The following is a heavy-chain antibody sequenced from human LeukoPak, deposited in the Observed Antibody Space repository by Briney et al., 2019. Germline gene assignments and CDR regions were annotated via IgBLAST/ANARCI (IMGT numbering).Heavy chain of an antibody. Sequence: ASVKVSCKASGGTFSSYAISWVRQAPGQGLEWMGGIIPIFGTANYAQKFQGRVTITTDESTSTAYMELSSLRSEDTAVYYCARYLEYSSLANAFDIWGQGTMVTVSS. CDR3: ARYLEYSSLANAFDI. V-gene: IGHV1-69*05. CDR2: IIPIFGTA. D-gene: IGHD6-6*01. CDR1: GGTFSSYA. J-gene: IGHJ3*02.